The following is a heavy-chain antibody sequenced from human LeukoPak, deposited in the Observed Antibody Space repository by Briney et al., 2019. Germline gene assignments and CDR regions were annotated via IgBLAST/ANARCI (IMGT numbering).Heavy chain of an antibody. CDR3: ARDRVDGGPLTSPHFDY. Sequence: GGSLRLSCAASGFTFSRYAMSWVRQAPGKGLEWVSAISGSTGTTYYADSVKGRFTISRDNSKNTLYLQMNSLRAEDTAVYYCARDRVDGGPLTSPHFDYWGQGTLVTVSS. V-gene: IGHV3-23*01. D-gene: IGHD4-23*01. J-gene: IGHJ4*02. CDR1: GFTFSRYA. CDR2: ISGSTGTT.